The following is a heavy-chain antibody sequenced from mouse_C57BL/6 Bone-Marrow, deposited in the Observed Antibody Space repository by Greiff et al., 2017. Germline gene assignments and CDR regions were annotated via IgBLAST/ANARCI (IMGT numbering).Heavy chain of an antibody. Sequence: LQESGAELVRPGSSVKLSCKDSYFAFMASAMHWVKQRPGHGLEWLGSFTMYSDATEYSENFKGKATLTANTSSSTAYMELISRTSEDHAVYYCARDDGYDDAMDYWGQGTSVTVSS. V-gene: IGHV1-49*01. CDR3: ARDDGYDDAMDY. J-gene: IGHJ4*01. CDR1: YFAFMASA. CDR2: FTMYSDAT. D-gene: IGHD2-2*01.